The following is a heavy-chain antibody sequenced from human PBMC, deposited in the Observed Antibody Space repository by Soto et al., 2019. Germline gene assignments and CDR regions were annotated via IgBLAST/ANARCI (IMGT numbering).Heavy chain of an antibody. Sequence: SETLSVTCTVSGGSISRYYWSWIRQPPGKGLEWIGYIYYSGSANYNPSLKSRVTISVDTSKNQFSLKLSSVTAADTAVYYCARLRIAAADYYYYYMDVWGKGTTVTAP. CDR1: GGSISRYY. CDR3: ARLRIAAADYYYYYMDV. D-gene: IGHD6-13*01. CDR2: IYYSGSA. V-gene: IGHV4-59*08. J-gene: IGHJ6*03.